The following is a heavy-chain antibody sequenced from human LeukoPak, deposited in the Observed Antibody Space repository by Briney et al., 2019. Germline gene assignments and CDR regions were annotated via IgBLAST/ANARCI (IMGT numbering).Heavy chain of an antibody. V-gene: IGHV3-30*18. CDR1: GFTFSSYG. Sequence: SGGSLRLSCAASGFTFSSYGMHWVRQAPGKGLEWVAVISYDGSNKYYADSVKGRFTISRDNSKNTLYLQMNSLRAEDTAVYYCAKENSGGDAFDVWGQGTMVTVSS. CDR2: ISYDGSNK. D-gene: IGHD6-19*01. CDR3: AKENSGGDAFDV. J-gene: IGHJ3*01.